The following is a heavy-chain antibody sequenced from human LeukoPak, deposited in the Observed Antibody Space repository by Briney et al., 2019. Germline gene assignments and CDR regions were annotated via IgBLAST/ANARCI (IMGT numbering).Heavy chain of an antibody. CDR2: ISYDGSNK. D-gene: IGHD5-12*01. J-gene: IGHJ4*02. CDR3: AKRNSGYEHYFDY. Sequence: GGSLRLSCAASRSTFSSYGMHWVRQAPGKGLEWVAVISYDGSNKYYADSVKGRFTISRDNSKNTLYLQMNSLRAEDTAVYYCAKRNSGYEHYFDYWGQGTLVTVSS. V-gene: IGHV3-30*18. CDR1: RSTFSSYG.